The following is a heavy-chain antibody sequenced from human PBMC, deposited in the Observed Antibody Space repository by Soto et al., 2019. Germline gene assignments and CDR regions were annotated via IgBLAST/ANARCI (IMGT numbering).Heavy chain of an antibody. Sequence: SETLSLTCSVSGVSVSSDIYYWSWIRHHPGQGLEWIGYIYYSGNTYYNPSLGGRVTISLDTSKNHFSLRLRSVTPADTAVYYCARYPVVVVPAANYGLDVWGQGTTVTVS. V-gene: IGHV4-31*03. CDR3: ARYPVVVVPAANYGLDV. J-gene: IGHJ6*02. CDR2: IYYSGNT. CDR1: GVSVSSDIYY. D-gene: IGHD2-2*01.